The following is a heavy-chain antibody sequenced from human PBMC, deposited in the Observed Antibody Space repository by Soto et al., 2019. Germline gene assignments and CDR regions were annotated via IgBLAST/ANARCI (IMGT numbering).Heavy chain of an antibody. CDR1: GGSISSGGYY. CDR3: ARARSLWFGELLQTAPHYLDH. D-gene: IGHD3-10*01. J-gene: IGHJ4*02. V-gene: IGHV4-39*01. Sequence: SETLSLTCTVSGGSISSGGYYWNWIRQPPGKGLEWIGSIDYSGRTYYNPSLKSRAIISVDTSRNQFSLKLSSVTAADTAVFFCARARSLWFGELLQTAPHYLDHWGQGTLVTVSS. CDR2: IDYSGRT.